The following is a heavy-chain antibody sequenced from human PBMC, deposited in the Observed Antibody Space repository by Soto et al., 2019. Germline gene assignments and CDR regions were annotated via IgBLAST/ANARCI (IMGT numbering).Heavy chain of an antibody. D-gene: IGHD2-2*01. CDR1: GYTFTSYG. CDR2: ISAYNGNT. CDR3: ARQADIVVVPAARNFDY. Sequence: ASVKVSCKASGYTFTSYGISWVRQAPGQGLEWMGWISAYNGNTNYAQKLQGRVTMTTDTSTSTAYMELRSLRSDDTAVYYCARQADIVVVPAARNFDYWGQGTLVTVSS. V-gene: IGHV1-18*01. J-gene: IGHJ4*02.